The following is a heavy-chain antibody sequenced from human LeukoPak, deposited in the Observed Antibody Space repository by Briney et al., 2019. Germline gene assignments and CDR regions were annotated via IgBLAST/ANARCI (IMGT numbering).Heavy chain of an antibody. CDR3: ARVKVTTVTPYGMDV. Sequence: SETLSLTCTLSGGSISSYYWTWIRQPPGKGVEWIGYIYYSGITKYNSSLKSRVTISVDKSKNQFSLQRSSVTAAHTAGDYCARVKVTTVTPYGMDVWGERTTVTLSS. CDR1: GGSISSYY. D-gene: IGHD4-11*01. J-gene: IGHJ6*04. CDR2: IYYSGIT. V-gene: IGHV4-59*01.